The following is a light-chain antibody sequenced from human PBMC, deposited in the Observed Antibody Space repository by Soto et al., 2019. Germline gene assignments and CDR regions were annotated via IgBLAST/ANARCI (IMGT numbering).Light chain of an antibody. CDR2: EDN. J-gene: IGLJ1*01. CDR1: SSDVGNYNL. V-gene: IGLV2-14*02. CDR3: CSYTTSNTYV. Sequence: QSALTQPASVSGSPGQSITLSCSGTSSDVGNYNLVSWYQQHPGKAPKLIIYEDNKRPSGVANRFSGSKSGNTASLTISGLQVEDEADYYCCSYTTSNTYVFGTGTKVTVL.